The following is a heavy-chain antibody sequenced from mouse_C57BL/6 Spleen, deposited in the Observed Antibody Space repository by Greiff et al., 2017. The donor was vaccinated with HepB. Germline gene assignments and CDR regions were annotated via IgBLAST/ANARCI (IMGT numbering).Heavy chain of an antibody. D-gene: IGHD2-3*01. V-gene: IGHV1-64*01. CDR3: ARYDGYPFAY. Sequence: VQLQQSGAELVKPGASVKLSCKASGYTFTSYWMHWVKQRPGQGLEWIGMIHPNSGSTNYNEKFKSKATLTVDKSSSTAYMQLSSLTSEDSAVYYCARYDGYPFAYWGQGTLVTVSA. CDR1: GYTFTSYW. J-gene: IGHJ3*01. CDR2: IHPNSGST.